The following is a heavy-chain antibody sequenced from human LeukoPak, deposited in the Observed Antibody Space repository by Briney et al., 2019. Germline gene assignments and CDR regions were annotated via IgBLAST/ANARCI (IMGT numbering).Heavy chain of an antibody. Sequence: SETLSLACTVPGSSISSSSYYWGWIRQPPGKGLEWIGSIYYSGSTYYNPSLKSRVTISVDTSKNQFSLKLSSVTAADTAVYYCARTRSSYDILTGYYTNWFDPWGQGTLVTVSS. CDR3: ARTRSSYDILTGYYTNWFDP. D-gene: IGHD3-9*01. CDR1: GSSISSSSYY. J-gene: IGHJ5*02. CDR2: IYYSGST. V-gene: IGHV4-39*07.